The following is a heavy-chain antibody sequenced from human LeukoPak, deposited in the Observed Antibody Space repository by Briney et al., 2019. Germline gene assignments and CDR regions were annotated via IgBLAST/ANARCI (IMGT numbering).Heavy chain of an antibody. J-gene: IGHJ4*02. V-gene: IGHV4-39*01. CDR2: VFHRGDT. CDR1: GGSISSSSSY. CDR3: ARRGHPGKRWLPPYFDY. Sequence: PSETLSLTCTVSGGSISSSSSYWGWIRQPPGKGLEWIGSVFHRGDTYYNPSLKSRLTISVDTSKNQFSLKLTSVTAADTAVYYCARRGHPGKRWLPPYFDYWGQGTLVTVSS. D-gene: IGHD5-24*01.